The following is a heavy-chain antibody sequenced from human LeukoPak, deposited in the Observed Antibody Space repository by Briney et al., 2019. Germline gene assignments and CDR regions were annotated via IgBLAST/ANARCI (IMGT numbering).Heavy chain of an antibody. J-gene: IGHJ6*03. D-gene: IGHD2-15*01. Sequence: ASVKVSCKASGYTFTSYGISWVRQAPGQGLEWMGWISAYNGNTNYAQKLQGRVTMTTDTSTSTAYMELRSLRSDDTAVYYCARSTYGYCSGGSCLRYYYYMDVWGKGTTVTISS. CDR2: ISAYNGNT. CDR3: ARSTYGYCSGGSCLRYYYYMDV. V-gene: IGHV1-18*01. CDR1: GYTFTSYG.